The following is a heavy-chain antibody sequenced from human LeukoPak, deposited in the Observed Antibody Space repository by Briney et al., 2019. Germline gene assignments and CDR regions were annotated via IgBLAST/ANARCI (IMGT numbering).Heavy chain of an antibody. D-gene: IGHD6-19*01. CDR3: ARDSAVAAFDY. CDR2: IYTSGST. V-gene: IGHV4-4*07. J-gene: IGHJ4*02. Sequence: SETLSLTCSVYRGSFSGYYWSWIRQPAGKGLEWIGRIYTSGSTNYNPSLKSRVTMSVDTSKNQFSLKLSSVTAADTAVYYCARDSAVAAFDYWGQGTLVTVSS. CDR1: RGSFSGYY.